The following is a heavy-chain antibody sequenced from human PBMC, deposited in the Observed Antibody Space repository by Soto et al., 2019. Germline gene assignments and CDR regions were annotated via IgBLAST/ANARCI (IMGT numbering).Heavy chain of an antibody. D-gene: IGHD2-15*01. CDR1: GFTVSSNY. Sequence: PGGSLRLSCAASGFTVSSNYMSWVRQAPGKGLVWVSHINTDGRTTTYADSVKGRFTISRDNAKNTLFLQMNTLRAEDTAVYYCARSGGWGLDGWGQGTTVTVSS. CDR3: ARSGGWGLDG. CDR2: INTDGRTT. V-gene: IGHV3-74*01. J-gene: IGHJ6*02.